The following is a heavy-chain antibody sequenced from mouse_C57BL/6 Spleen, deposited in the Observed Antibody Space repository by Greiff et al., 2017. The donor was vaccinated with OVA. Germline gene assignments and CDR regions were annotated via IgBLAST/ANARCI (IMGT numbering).Heavy chain of an antibody. CDR3: ARTYYYGSSYSYYYAMDY. V-gene: IGHV2-9-1*01. CDR1: GFSLTSYA. D-gene: IGHD1-1*01. CDR2: IWTGGGT. J-gene: IGHJ4*01. Sequence: QVQLKESGPGLVAPSQSLSITCTVSGFSLTSYAISWVRQPPGKGLEWLGVIWTGGGTNYNSALKSRLSISKDNSKSQVFLKMNSLQTDDTARYYCARTYYYGSSYSYYYAMDYWGQGTSVTVSS.